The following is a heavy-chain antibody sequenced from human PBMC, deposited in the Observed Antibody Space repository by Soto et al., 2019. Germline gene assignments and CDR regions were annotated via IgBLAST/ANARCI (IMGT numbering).Heavy chain of an antibody. V-gene: IGHV4-31*03. Sequence: QVQLEESGPGLVRPSQTLSLTCSVSGGSINVGGLYWSWIRQYPGKGLEWIGYIYYSGSAYSNPSLKSRVTMSIDTYKNQFSLNLTSVTAADTAVYFCARVDKNWNYHYWGQGTLVSVSS. CDR1: GGSINVGGLY. CDR3: ARVDKNWNYHY. D-gene: IGHD1-7*01. J-gene: IGHJ4*02. CDR2: IYYSGSA.